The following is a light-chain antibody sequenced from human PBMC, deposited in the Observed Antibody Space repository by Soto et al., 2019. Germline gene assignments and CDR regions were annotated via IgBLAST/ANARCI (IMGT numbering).Light chain of an antibody. CDR3: HRRSNWPPIT. CDR1: QGISTN. J-gene: IGKJ5*01. Sequence: DIQMSRSPSSVSASVGDRVTITCRASQGISTNLAWYQQKPGKAPKLLIYAASSLQSGVPPRFSGSGSGTDFTLTISSLEPEDFAVYYCHRRSNWPPITFGQGTRLEIK. CDR2: AAS. V-gene: IGKV1-12*01.